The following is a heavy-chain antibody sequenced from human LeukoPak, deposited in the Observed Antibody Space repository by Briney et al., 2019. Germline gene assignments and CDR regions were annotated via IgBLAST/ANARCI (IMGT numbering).Heavy chain of an antibody. CDR1: GGSFSGYY. CDR3: ATAPPGCGGTCAFDS. J-gene: IGHJ4*02. V-gene: IGHV4-34*01. D-gene: IGHD2-15*01. Sequence: SETLSLTCAVYGGSFSGYYWSWIRQPPGKGLEWIGEINHSGSTNYNPSLKSRVTISVDTSKNQFSLKLSSVTAADTAVYYCATAPPGCGGTCAFDSWGQGTLVTVSS. CDR2: INHSGST.